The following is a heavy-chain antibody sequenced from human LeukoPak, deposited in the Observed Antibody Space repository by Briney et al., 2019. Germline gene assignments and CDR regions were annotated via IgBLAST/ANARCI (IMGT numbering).Heavy chain of an antibody. CDR2: INRDGSTT. J-gene: IGHJ4*02. CDR3: AREAVVTSYDY. CDR1: GVTFSSYW. Sequence: PGGSLRLSCVASGVTFSSYWMHWVRQAPGKGLVWVSRINRDGSTTSYADSVKGRFTISRDNAKNTLYLQMNSLRAEDTAVYYCAREAVVTSYDYWGQGTLVTVSS. V-gene: IGHV3-74*01. D-gene: IGHD2-2*01.